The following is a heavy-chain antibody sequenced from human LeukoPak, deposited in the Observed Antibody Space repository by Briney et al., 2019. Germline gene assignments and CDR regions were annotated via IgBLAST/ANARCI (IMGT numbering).Heavy chain of an antibody. CDR1: RFTFSSYA. CDR2: ISYDGSNK. CDR3: ARDRAEGMTASLDY. Sequence: GGSLRLSCAASRFTFSSYAMHLVRQAPGKGLEWVAVISYDGSNKYYADSVKGRFTISRDNSKNTLYLQMNSLRAEDTAVYYCARDRAEGMTASLDYWGQGTLVTVSS. V-gene: IGHV3-30-3*01. D-gene: IGHD1-14*01. J-gene: IGHJ4*02.